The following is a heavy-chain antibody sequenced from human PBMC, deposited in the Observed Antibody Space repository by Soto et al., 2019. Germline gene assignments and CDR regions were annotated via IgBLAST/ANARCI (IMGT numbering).Heavy chain of an antibody. D-gene: IGHD2-21*02. CDR2: IIPIFGTA. J-gene: IGHJ3*02. Sequence: QVQLVQSGAEVKKPGSSGKVSCKASGGTFSSYAISWVRQAPGQGLEWMGGIIPIFGTANYAQKFQGRVTITADESTSTAYMELSSLRSEDTAVYYCARDLGIVLVTAIPGAFDIWGQGTMVTVSS. CDR3: ARDLGIVLVTAIPGAFDI. V-gene: IGHV1-69*01. CDR1: GGTFSSYA.